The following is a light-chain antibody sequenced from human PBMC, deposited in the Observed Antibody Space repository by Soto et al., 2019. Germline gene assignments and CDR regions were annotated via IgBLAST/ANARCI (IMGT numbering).Light chain of an antibody. Sequence: EIVLTQSPGTLSLSPGERATLSCRASQSVSSSYLAWYQQKPGQAPRLLISGTSSRATGIPGRFSGGGSGTDFTLTISRLEPEDFAVYFCQQYGSSPLTFGGGTKVEIK. V-gene: IGKV3-20*01. J-gene: IGKJ4*01. CDR2: GTS. CDR3: QQYGSSPLT. CDR1: QSVSSSY.